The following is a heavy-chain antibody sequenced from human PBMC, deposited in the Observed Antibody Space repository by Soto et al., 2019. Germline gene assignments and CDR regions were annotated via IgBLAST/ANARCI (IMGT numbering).Heavy chain of an antibody. D-gene: IGHD2-15*01. CDR1: GYTFTGYY. CDR3: ARDLYGYCSGGSCYSYGMDV. CDR2: INPNSGGT. Sequence: GASVKVSCKASGYTFTGYYMHWVRQAPGQGLEWMGWINPNSGGTNYAQKFQGWVTMTRDTSISTAYMELSRLRSDDTAVYYCARDLYGYCSGGSCYSYGMDVWGRGTTVTVSS. J-gene: IGHJ6*02. V-gene: IGHV1-2*04.